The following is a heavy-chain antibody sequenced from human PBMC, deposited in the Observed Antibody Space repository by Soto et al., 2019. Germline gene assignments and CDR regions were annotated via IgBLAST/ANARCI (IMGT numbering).Heavy chain of an antibody. CDR1: GGSISSSSYY. CDR2: IYYSGST. D-gene: IGHD6-13*01. V-gene: IGHV4-39*07. CDR3: ARTLDSRNWYYFDL. Sequence: PSETLSLTCTVSGGSISSSSYYWGWVRQPPGKGLEWIGSIYYSGSTNYNPSLKSRVTISLDSSKNQFSVKLSSVTAADTAVYYCARTLDSRNWYYFDLWGQGTLVTVS. J-gene: IGHJ4*02.